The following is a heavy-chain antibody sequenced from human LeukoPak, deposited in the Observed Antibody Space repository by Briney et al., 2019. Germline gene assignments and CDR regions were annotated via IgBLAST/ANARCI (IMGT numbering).Heavy chain of an antibody. CDR3: ARSCRILDIVATIRARLGGNGFDI. V-gene: IGHV4-39*07. CDR1: GGSISSSSYY. D-gene: IGHD5-12*01. CDR2: IYYSAST. Sequence: SETLSLTCTVSGGSISSSSYYWGWIRQPPGKGLEWIGSIYYSASTYYNPSLKSRVTIAVETSKNQFSLKLSSVTAADKAVYYCARSCRILDIVATIRARLGGNGFDIWGQGTMVTVSS. J-gene: IGHJ3*02.